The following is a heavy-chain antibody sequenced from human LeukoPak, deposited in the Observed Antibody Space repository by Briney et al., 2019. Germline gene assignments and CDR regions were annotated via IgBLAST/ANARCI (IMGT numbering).Heavy chain of an antibody. D-gene: IGHD1-26*01. V-gene: IGHV3-21*01. Sequence: GGSLRLSCAASGFTFSSYEMNWVRQAPWKGLHWVSSITSTGSYTFYADSVKGRFTISRDNAKNSLYLQMNSLRAEDTAIYYCARDPYSGSYGDSYYYYMDVWGKGTTVTISS. CDR2: ITSTGSYT. CDR3: ARDPYSGSYGDSYYYYMDV. CDR1: GFTFSSYE. J-gene: IGHJ6*03.